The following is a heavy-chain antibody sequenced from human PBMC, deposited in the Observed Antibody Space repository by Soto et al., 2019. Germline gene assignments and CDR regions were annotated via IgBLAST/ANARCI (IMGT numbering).Heavy chain of an antibody. D-gene: IGHD3-22*01. Sequence: SLRLSCAASRFTFDTYDMMWVRQPPGKGLEWLSYISSSGSPTFYADSVRGRFTISRDNAKNSLYLHMNSLRAEDTAVYYCATSLSGFYDNYWGQGTLVTVSS. CDR1: RFTFDTYD. CDR2: ISSSGSPT. J-gene: IGHJ4*02. CDR3: ATSLSGFYDNY. V-gene: IGHV3-48*03.